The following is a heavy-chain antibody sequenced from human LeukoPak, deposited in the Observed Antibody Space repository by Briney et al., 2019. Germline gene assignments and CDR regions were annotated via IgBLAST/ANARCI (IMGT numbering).Heavy chain of an antibody. CDR2: ISAYNGNT. CDR3: VSSVTMIVVGAYAFDI. CDR1: GYTFTSYG. Sequence: ASVKVSCKASGYTFTSYGISWVRQAPGQGLEWMGWISAYNGNTNYAQKLQGRVTMTRDTSISTAYMELSRLRSDDTAVYYCVSSVTMIVVGAYAFDIWGQGTMVTVSS. J-gene: IGHJ3*02. D-gene: IGHD3-22*01. V-gene: IGHV1-18*01.